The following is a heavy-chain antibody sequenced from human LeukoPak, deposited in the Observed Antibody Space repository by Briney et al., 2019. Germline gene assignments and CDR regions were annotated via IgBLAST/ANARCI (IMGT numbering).Heavy chain of an antibody. CDR3: ARVKVPYSSSSKAGGFDP. D-gene: IGHD6-13*01. CDR2: ISYDGSNK. V-gene: IGHV3-30*04. J-gene: IGHJ5*02. Sequence: PGGSLRLSCAASGFTFSSYAMHWVRQAPGKGLEWVAVISYDGSNKYYADSVKGRFTISRDNSKNTLYLQMNSLRAEDTTVYYCARVKVPYSSSSKAGGFDPWGQGTLVTVSS. CDR1: GFTFSSYA.